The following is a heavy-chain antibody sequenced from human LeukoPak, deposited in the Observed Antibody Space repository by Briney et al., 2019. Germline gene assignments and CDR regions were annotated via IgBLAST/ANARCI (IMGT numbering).Heavy chain of an antibody. CDR3: ARDRLHRQLWLDYYYGMDV. CDR1: GYTFTSYA. Sequence: ASVKVSCKASGYTFTSYAMHWVRQAPGQRLEWMGWINAGNGNTKYSQKFQGRVTITRDTSASTAYMELSSLRSEDTAVYYCARDRLHRQLWLDYYYGMDVWGQGTTVTVSS. CDR2: INAGNGNT. D-gene: IGHD5-18*01. V-gene: IGHV1-3*01. J-gene: IGHJ6*02.